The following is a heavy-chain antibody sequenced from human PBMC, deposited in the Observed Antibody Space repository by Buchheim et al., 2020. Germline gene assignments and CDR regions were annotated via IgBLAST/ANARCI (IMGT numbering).Heavy chain of an antibody. V-gene: IGHV1-69*04. J-gene: IGHJ4*02. CDR1: GGTFSSYA. CDR2: IIPILGII. CDR3: ARDETFRGSNPFDY. D-gene: IGHD3-16*01. Sequence: QVQLVQSGAEVKKPGSSVKVSCKASGGTFSSYAISWVRQAPGQGLEWMGRIIPILGIINYAQNFQGRVTITAAKSTSPAHMELSSLRSEDTAVYYCARDETFRGSNPFDYWGQGTL.